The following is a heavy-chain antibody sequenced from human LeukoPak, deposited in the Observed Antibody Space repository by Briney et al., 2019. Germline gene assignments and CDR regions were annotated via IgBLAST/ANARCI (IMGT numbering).Heavy chain of an antibody. CDR3: ERDWMAYNQEPNWFDP. CDR1: VYTLTHHY. CDR2: INLNSCGK. J-gene: IGHJ5*02. V-gene: IGHV1-2*02. Sequence: GASVNVSCKASVYTLTHHYMHWVRQAPPQALERLGWINLNSCGKNYEQKFQGRVTMTRDRSISTAYMELSRLRSDDTAVYYCERDWMAYNQEPNWFDPWGQGTLVTVSS. D-gene: IGHD1-1*01.